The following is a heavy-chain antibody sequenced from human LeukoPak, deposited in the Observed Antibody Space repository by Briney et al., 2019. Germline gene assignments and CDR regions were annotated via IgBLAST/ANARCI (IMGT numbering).Heavy chain of an antibody. V-gene: IGHV3-23*01. CDR1: GFTFSSYA. Sequence: PGGSLRLSCAASGFTFSSYAMSWVRQAPGKGLEWVSAISGSGGSTYYADSVKGRFTISRDNSKNTLYLQMNSLRAEDTAVYYCAKREGYYYDSSGFDYWGQGTLVTVSS. CDR3: AKREGYYYDSSGFDY. J-gene: IGHJ4*02. D-gene: IGHD3-22*01. CDR2: ISGSGGST.